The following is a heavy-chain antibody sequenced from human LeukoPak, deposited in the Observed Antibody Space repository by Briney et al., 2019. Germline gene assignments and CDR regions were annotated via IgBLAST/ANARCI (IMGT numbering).Heavy chain of an antibody. V-gene: IGHV5-10-1*01. CDR1: GYSFTNYW. J-gene: IGHJ4*02. Sequence: GQSLKISCKGSGYSFTNYWISWVRQMPGKGLELMGRIDPSDSYTKYSPSFEGHVTISVDKSISTAFLQWNSLKASDSAMYYCATGASKVTTDFANYWGQGTQVAVSS. CDR2: IDPSDSYT. D-gene: IGHD4-17*01. CDR3: ATGASKVTTDFANY.